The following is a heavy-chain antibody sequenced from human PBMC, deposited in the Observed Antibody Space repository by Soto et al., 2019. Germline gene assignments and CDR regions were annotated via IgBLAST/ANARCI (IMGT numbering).Heavy chain of an antibody. CDR3: ARGFIPEDY. Sequence: ASVKVSCKTSGYSFSNYGVSWVRQVPGQGLEWMGWINTSNGNTKYEQRFQGGVTLTTDPSTSTVFLVLTNLQFDDTAVYYCARGFIPEDYW. CDR1: GYSFSNYG. CDR2: INTSNGNT. J-gene: IGHJ4*01. V-gene: IGHV1-18*01. D-gene: IGHD3-16*01.